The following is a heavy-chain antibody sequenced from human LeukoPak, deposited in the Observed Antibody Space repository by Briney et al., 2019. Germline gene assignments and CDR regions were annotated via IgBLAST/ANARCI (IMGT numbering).Heavy chain of an antibody. Sequence: PGGSLRLSCAASGFTFSSYAMSWVRQAPGKGLEWVSAISGSGGSTYSTDSVKGRFTISRDNAKNTLYLQMNSLRAEDMAVYYCARDYKYHPDYWGQGTLVTVSS. CDR2: ISGSGGST. CDR3: ARDYKYHPDY. CDR1: GFTFSSYA. J-gene: IGHJ4*02. D-gene: IGHD1-14*01. V-gene: IGHV3-23*01.